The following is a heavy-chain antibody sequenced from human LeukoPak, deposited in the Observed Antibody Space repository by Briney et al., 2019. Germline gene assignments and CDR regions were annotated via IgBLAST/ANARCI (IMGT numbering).Heavy chain of an antibody. D-gene: IGHD3-10*01. J-gene: IGHJ5*02. CDR1: GGSISSYY. V-gene: IGHV4-59*01. CDR2: IYYSGST. CDR3: ARVRITMVRGVSSGYNWFDP. Sequence: SETLSLTCTVSGGSISSYYWSWIRQPPGKGLEWIGYIYYSGSTNYNPSLKSRATISVDTSKNHFSLKLSSVTAADTAVYYCARVRITMVRGVSSGYNWFDPWGQGTLVTVSS.